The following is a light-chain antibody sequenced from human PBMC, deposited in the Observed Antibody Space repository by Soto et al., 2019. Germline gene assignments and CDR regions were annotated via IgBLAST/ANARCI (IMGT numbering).Light chain of an antibody. V-gene: IGLV2-8*01. CDR1: RDDVGGYNY. J-gene: IGLJ2*01. CDR3: SSYVTSNVVV. Sequence: QSVLTQPPSASGSPGQSVTISCTGTRDDVGGYNYVSWFQQLPGKAPKLMIYEVYKRPTGVPARFSGSKSGNTASLTVSGLQAGDVAIYYCSSYVTSNVVVFGGGTKLTVL. CDR2: EVY.